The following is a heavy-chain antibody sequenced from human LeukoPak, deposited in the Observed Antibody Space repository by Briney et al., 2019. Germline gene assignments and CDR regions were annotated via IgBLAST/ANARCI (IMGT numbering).Heavy chain of an antibody. V-gene: IGHV4-34*01. J-gene: IGHJ5*02. CDR2: INHSGST. D-gene: IGHD6-6*01. Sequence: PSETLSLTCAVYGGSFSGYYWSWIRQPPGKGLEWIGEINHSGSTNYNPSLKSRVTISVDTSKNQFSLKLSSVTAADTAVYYCAREIAARPLHPCWFDPWGQGTLVTVSS. CDR1: GGSFSGYY. CDR3: AREIAARPLHPCWFDP.